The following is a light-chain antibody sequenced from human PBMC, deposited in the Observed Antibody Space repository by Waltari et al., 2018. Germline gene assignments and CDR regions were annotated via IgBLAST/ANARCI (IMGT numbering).Light chain of an antibody. CDR3: SAWDSSLSAHV. J-gene: IGLJ1*01. V-gene: IGLV10-54*04. CDR2: SNN. CDR1: SNTVGNQG. Sequence: QAGLTQPPSVSKGLRQTATLTCTGDSNTVGNQGAAWLQQHQGHPPKLLSYSNNNRPSGISERFSASRSGNTASLTITGLQPEDEADYYCSAWDSSLSAHVFGTGTKVTVL.